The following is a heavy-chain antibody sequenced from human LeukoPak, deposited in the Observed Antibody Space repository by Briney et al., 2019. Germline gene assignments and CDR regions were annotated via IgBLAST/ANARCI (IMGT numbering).Heavy chain of an antibody. Sequence: GGSLRLTCEGSGFTFDSYAMSWVRQSPGKGLEWVSAVTGTGGNTYHADSVKDRFTISRDNSKNTVYLQMNSLRAEDTAIYYCAKVHGSGSYRFDFWGQGTLVTVSS. CDR2: VTGTGGNT. J-gene: IGHJ4*02. V-gene: IGHV3-23*01. D-gene: IGHD3-10*01. CDR1: GFTFDSYA. CDR3: AKVHGSGSYRFDF.